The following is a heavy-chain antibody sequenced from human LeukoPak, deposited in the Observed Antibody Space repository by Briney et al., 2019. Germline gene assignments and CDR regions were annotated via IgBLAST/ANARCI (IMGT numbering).Heavy chain of an antibody. Sequence: SETLSLTCNVSGGSISAYYWSWIRQPPGKGLEYMGYIYYSESTDYNPSFKSRITISVDTSKNQFSLELGSVTAADTAVYYCARHYYDTSGYYYFDYWGQGTLVTVSS. CDR2: IYYSEST. J-gene: IGHJ4*02. V-gene: IGHV4-59*08. CDR1: GGSISAYY. CDR3: ARHYYDTSGYYYFDY. D-gene: IGHD3-22*01.